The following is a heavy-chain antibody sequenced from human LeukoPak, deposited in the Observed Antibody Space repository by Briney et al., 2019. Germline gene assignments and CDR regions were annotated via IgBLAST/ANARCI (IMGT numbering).Heavy chain of an antibody. CDR3: AKPLVSDYYDSSGYWGY. V-gene: IGHV3-23*01. J-gene: IGHJ4*02. Sequence: GGSLRLSCAASGFTFSSYAMSWVRQAPGKGLEWVSAISGSGDSTYYSDSVKGRFTISRDNSKNTLYVQMNSLRAEDTAVYYCAKPLVSDYYDSSGYWGYWGQGTLVSVSS. CDR2: ISGSGDST. D-gene: IGHD3-22*01. CDR1: GFTFSSYA.